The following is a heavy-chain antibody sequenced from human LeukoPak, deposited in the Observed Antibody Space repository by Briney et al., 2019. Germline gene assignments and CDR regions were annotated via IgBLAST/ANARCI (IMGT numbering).Heavy chain of an antibody. CDR3: ARSRVWGYYFDY. CDR2: INHSGST. D-gene: IGHD2-21*01. CDR1: GGSFSGYY. V-gene: IGHV4-34*01. Sequence: PSETLSLTCAVYGGSFSGYYWSWIRQPPGKGLEWIGEINHSGSTNYNPSLKSRVTISVDTSKNQFSLKLSSVTAADTAAYYCARSRVWGYYFDYWGQGTLVTVSS. J-gene: IGHJ4*02.